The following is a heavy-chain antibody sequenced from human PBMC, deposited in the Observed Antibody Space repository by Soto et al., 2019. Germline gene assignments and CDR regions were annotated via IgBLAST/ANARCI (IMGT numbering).Heavy chain of an antibody. CDR1: GGSFSGNY. J-gene: IGHJ3*02. CDR2: INHSGRT. V-gene: IGHV4-34*01. Sequence: QVQLQQWGAGLLKPSETLSLTCAVYGGSFSGNYWSWIRQPPGKGLEWIGEINHSGRTNYNPSLKSRVIISVDTSRNQCSLKLRSVTAADTAVYYCASPNDGFDIWGQGTMVTVSS. CDR3: ASPNDGFDI.